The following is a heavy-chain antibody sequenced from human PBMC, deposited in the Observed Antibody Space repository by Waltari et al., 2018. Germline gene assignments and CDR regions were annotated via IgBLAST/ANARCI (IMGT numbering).Heavy chain of an antibody. Sequence: QVQLVQSGAEVKKPGASVKVSCKASGYTFTGYSMHWVRQAPGQGLEWMGWINPNSGGTNYAQKFQGRVTMTRDTSISTAYMELSRLRSDDTAVYYCARGIRIAAAGLYNWFDPWGQGTLVTVSS. V-gene: IGHV1-2*02. CDR3: ARGIRIAAAGLYNWFDP. CDR2: INPNSGGT. J-gene: IGHJ5*02. CDR1: GYTFTGYS. D-gene: IGHD6-13*01.